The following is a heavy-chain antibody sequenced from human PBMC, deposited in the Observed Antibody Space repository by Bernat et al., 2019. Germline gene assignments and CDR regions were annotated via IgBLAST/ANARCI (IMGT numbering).Heavy chain of an antibody. CDR2: ISGSGGST. Sequence: EVQLVESGGGLVQPGGSLRLSCAASGFTFSSYAMSWVRQAPGKGLEWVSAISGSGGSTYYADSVKGRFTISRDNSKNTLYLQMNSLRAEDTAVYYCAKDRHPTYYYDSSGYYDYWGQGTLVTVSS. V-gene: IGHV3-23*04. J-gene: IGHJ4*02. D-gene: IGHD3-22*01. CDR1: GFTFSSYA. CDR3: AKDRHPTYYYDSSGYYDY.